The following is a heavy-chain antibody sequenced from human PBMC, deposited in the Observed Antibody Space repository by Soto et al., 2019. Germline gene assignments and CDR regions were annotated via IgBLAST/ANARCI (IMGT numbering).Heavy chain of an antibody. D-gene: IGHD4-17*01. Sequence: PGESMQISCKASGYSFATYWIGWVRQMPGKGLEWMGIIYPGDSDTMYSPSFQGQVIISADLSSTTTYLQWSSLKASDTAIYYCARQYGVDPANGCIDSSCQATLLTVSS. CDR1: GYSFATYW. CDR3: ARQYGVDPANGCIDS. J-gene: IGHJ5*01. CDR2: IYPGDSDT. V-gene: IGHV5-51*01.